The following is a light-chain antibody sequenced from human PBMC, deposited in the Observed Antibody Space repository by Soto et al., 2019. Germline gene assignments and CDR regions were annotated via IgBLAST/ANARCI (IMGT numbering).Light chain of an antibody. V-gene: IGKV3-15*01. CDR3: QQYKNWPRT. J-gene: IGKJ1*01. Sequence: ETVMTQSPATLSVSPGEGATLSCRASQSVDINLAWYQQKPGQAPRLVIYGASTRATDMPGTFSGSGSGTEFTLTISSLQSEDFGVYYCQQYKNWPRTFGQGTKVDI. CDR1: QSVDIN. CDR2: GAS.